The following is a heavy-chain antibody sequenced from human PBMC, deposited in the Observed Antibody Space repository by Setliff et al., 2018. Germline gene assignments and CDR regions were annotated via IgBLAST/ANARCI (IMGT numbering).Heavy chain of an antibody. CDR2: IIPIFGTA. Sequence: SVKVSCKASGGTFSSYAISWVRQSPGQGLEWMGRIIPIFGTANYAQKFQGRVTITADKSTSTAYMELSSLRSEDTAVYYCARGRSSTLINWFDPWGQGTLVTVSS. CDR3: ARGRSSTLINWFDP. J-gene: IGHJ5*02. D-gene: IGHD2-2*01. V-gene: IGHV1-69*06. CDR1: GGTFSSYA.